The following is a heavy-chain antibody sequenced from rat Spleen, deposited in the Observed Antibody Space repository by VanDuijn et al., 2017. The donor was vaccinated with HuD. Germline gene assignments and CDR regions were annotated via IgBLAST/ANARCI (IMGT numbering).Heavy chain of an antibody. CDR2: IWTGGST. CDR1: GFSLTSYH. Sequence: QVQLKESGPGLVQPSQTLSLTCTVSGFSLTSYHVSWVRQPPGKGLEWMGVIWTGGSTDYNSALKSRLSISRDTSKSQVFLKINSLQTEDTAIYYCTSITTPVDYWGQGVMVTVSS. CDR3: TSITTPVDY. J-gene: IGHJ2*01. V-gene: IGHV2-43*01. D-gene: IGHD1-4*01.